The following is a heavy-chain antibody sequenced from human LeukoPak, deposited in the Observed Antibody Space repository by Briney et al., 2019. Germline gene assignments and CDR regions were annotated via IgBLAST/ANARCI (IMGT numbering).Heavy chain of an antibody. V-gene: IGHV3-33*06. J-gene: IGHJ6*03. D-gene: IGHD3-10*01. CDR3: AKSFRSYYYYYYMDV. Sequence: GGSLRLSCAASGFTFSSYGMHWVRQAPGKGLEWVAVIWYDGSNKYYADSVKGRFTISRDNSKNTLYPQMNSLRAEDTAEYYCAKSFRSYYYYYYMDVWGKGTTVTVSS. CDR2: IWYDGSNK. CDR1: GFTFSSYG.